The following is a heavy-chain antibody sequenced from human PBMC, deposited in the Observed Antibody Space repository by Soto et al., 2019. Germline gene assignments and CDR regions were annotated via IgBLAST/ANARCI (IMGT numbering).Heavy chain of an antibody. J-gene: IGHJ4*02. V-gene: IGHV3-7*03. D-gene: IGHD3-16*02. Sequence: GGSLRLSCAASGFKFSNYWMSWVRQAPGKGLEWVGTIKRDTSEAHYADSVKGRFTITRDNIKNFLFLQMNGLRADDTASYYCARDGLLFSGPYRPSRFDYWGLGTLVTVSS. CDR3: ARDGLLFSGPYRPSRFDY. CDR1: GFKFSNYW. CDR2: IKRDTSEA.